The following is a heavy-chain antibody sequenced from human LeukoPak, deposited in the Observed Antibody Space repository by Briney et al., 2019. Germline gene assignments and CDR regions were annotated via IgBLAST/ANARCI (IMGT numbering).Heavy chain of an antibody. CDR2: IKQDGSEK. Sequence: PGGSLRLSCAASGFTFSSYWMSWVRQAPGKGLEWVANIKQDGSEKYYVDSVRGRFTISRDNAKNSLYLQMNSLRAEDTAVYYCCGGGVLWGSYRNFDYWGQGTLVTVSS. D-gene: IGHD3-16*02. CDR3: CGGGVLWGSYRNFDY. CDR1: GFTFSSYW. V-gene: IGHV3-7*01. J-gene: IGHJ4*02.